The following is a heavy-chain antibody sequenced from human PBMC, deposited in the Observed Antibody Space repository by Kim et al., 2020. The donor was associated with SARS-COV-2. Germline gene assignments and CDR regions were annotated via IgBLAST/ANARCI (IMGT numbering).Heavy chain of an antibody. J-gene: IGHJ3*02. V-gene: IGHV3-23*01. CDR2: ISGSGGST. CDR1: GFTFSSYA. Sequence: GGSLRLSCAASGFTFSSYAMSWVRQAPGKGLEWVSAISGSGGSTYYADFVKGRFTISRDNSKNTLYLQMNSLRAEDTAVYYCAKARKSSIVVVITNNYDAFDIWGQGTMVTVSS. D-gene: IGHD3-22*01. CDR3: AKARKSSIVVVITNNYDAFDI.